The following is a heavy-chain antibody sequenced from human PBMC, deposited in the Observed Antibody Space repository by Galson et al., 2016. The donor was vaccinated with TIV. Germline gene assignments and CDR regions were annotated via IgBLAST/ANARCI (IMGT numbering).Heavy chain of an antibody. J-gene: IGHJ4*02. V-gene: IGHV3-53*01. CDR1: GLTVSANY. CDR2: VYGDDNT. Sequence: SLRLSCAASGLTVSANYLNWVRQAPGKGLEWVSIVYGDDNTYYADSVKGRFTISRDNSKNTVYLQMNSLRAEDTAVYYCVRFLGSTSTVYWGQGTLVTVSS. CDR3: VRFLGSTSTVY. D-gene: IGHD3-16*01.